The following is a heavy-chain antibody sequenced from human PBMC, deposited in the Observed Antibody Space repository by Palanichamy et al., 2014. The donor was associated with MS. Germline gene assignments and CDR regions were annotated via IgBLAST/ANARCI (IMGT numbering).Heavy chain of an antibody. CDR3: ARDPFIAAAGRWFDP. V-gene: IGHV1-69*08. Sequence: QVQLVQSGAEVKKPGSSVKVSCKASGGTFSSYTISWVRQAPGQGLEWMGRIIPILGIANYAQKFQGRVTITADKSTSTAYMELSSLRSEDTAVYYCARDPFIAAAGRWFDPWGQGTLVTVSS. J-gene: IGHJ5*02. D-gene: IGHD6-13*01. CDR2: IIPILGIA. CDR1: GGTFSSYT.